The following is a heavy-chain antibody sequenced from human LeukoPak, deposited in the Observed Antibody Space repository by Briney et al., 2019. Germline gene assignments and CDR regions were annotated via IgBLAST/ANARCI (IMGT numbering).Heavy chain of an antibody. J-gene: IGHJ2*01. CDR3: GRIRGSYLHWYFDL. CDR1: GFTFSDHY. D-gene: IGHD1-26*01. CDR2: VRSKANSYIT. V-gene: IGHV3-72*01. Sequence: PGGSLRLSCAASGFTFSDHYMDWVRQAPGKGLEWVGRVRSKANSYITMYAASVKGRFTISRNDSENSLYLQMNSLKTEDTAVYYCGRIRGSYLHWYFDLWGRGTLVTVSS.